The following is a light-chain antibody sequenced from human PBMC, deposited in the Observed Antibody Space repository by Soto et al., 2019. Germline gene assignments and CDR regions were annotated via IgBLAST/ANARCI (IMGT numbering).Light chain of an antibody. Sequence: QSVLTQPASVSGSPGQSITISCTGTSSDVGSYNLVSWYQQHPGKAPKLMIYEGSKRPSGVSNRFSGSKSGNTASLTISGLQGEDEADYYCCSYAGSSTVVFGGGTQLTVL. V-gene: IGLV2-23*01. CDR2: EGS. CDR3: CSYAGSSTVV. CDR1: SSDVGSYNL. J-gene: IGLJ2*01.